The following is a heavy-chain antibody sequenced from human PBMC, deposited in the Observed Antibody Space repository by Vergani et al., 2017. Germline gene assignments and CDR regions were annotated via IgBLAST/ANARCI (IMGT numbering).Heavy chain of an antibody. Sequence: EVQLLESGGDLVQPGGSLRLSCAASGFTFNHYAMNWVRQAPGKGLEWVSGISGSGGSTYYAGSVKGRFTISRDSSMNTLYLQMNSLSAGDTAVYYCAKANPRNSGYDYLYYYHAMDVWGQGTTVTVSS. CDR2: ISGSGGST. CDR1: GFTFNHYA. V-gene: IGHV3-23*01. J-gene: IGHJ6*02. CDR3: AKANPRNSGYDYLYYYHAMDV. D-gene: IGHD5-12*01.